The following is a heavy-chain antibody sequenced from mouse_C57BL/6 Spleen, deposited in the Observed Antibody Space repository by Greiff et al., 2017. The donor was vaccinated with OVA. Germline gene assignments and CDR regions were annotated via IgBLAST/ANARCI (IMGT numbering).Heavy chain of an antibody. J-gene: IGHJ1*03. CDR3: ARVDGIYWYFDV. CDR1: GYSITSGYD. D-gene: IGHD1-1*01. CDR2: ISYSGST. V-gene: IGHV3-1*01. Sequence: EVQGVESGPGMVKPSQSLSLTCTVTGYSITSGYDWHWIRHFPGNKLEWMGYISYSGSTNYNPSLKSRISITHDTSKNHFFLKLNSVTTEDTATYYCARVDGIYWYFDVWGTGTTVTVSS.